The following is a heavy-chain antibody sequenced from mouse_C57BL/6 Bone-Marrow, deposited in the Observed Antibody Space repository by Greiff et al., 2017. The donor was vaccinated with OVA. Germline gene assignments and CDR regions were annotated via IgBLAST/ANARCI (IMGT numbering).Heavy chain of an antibody. Sequence: VQLQQSGAELVKPGASVKISCKASGYAFSSYWMNWVKQRPGKGLEWIGQIYPGDGDTNYNGKFKGKATLTADKSSSTAYMQLSSLTSEDSAVYFCARYYDGSSYVGFAYWGQGTLVTVSA. CDR1: GYAFSSYW. D-gene: IGHD1-1*01. V-gene: IGHV1-80*01. CDR3: ARYYDGSSYVGFAY. J-gene: IGHJ3*01. CDR2: IYPGDGDT.